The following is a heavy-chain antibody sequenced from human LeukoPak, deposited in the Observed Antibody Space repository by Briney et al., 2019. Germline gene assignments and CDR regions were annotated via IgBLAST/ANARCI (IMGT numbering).Heavy chain of an antibody. Sequence: SVKVSCKASGFTFTSSAMQWVRQARGQRLEWIGWIVVGSGNTNCAQKFQERVTITRDMSTSTAYMELSSLRSEDTAVYYCAAQTGYSSGWYYYYYGMDVWGQGTTVTVSS. CDR1: GFTFTSSA. D-gene: IGHD6-19*01. V-gene: IGHV1-58*02. CDR2: IVVGSGNT. CDR3: AAQTGYSSGWYYYYYGMDV. J-gene: IGHJ6*02.